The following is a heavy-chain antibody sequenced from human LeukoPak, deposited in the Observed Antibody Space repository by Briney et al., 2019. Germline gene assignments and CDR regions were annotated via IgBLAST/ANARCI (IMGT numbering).Heavy chain of an antibody. CDR2: ISAYNGNT. V-gene: IGHV1-18*01. CDR1: GYTFTIYG. J-gene: IGHJ4*02. Sequence: ASVTVSCKASGYTFTIYGITWVRQAPGQGLEWMGWISAYNGNTNYAQKLQGRVTMTTDTSTSTAYMNLRSLRSDDTAVYYCAREVPYDTSRYYQPFDYWGQGTLVTVSS. D-gene: IGHD3-22*01. CDR3: AREVPYDTSRYYQPFDY.